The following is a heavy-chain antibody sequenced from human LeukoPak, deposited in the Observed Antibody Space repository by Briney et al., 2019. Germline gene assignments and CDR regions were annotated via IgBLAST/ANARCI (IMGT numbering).Heavy chain of an antibody. CDR1: GFTFSSYS. V-gene: IGHV3-48*02. D-gene: IGHD5-18*01. J-gene: IGHJ6*03. CDR2: ISSSSTI. Sequence: GGSLRLSCAASGFTFSSYSMNWVRQAPGKGLEWVSYISSSSTIYYADSVKGRFTISRDNAKNSLYLQMNGLRDEDTAVYYCAREGADTAMVLYYYYYMDVWGKGTTVTVSS. CDR3: AREGADTAMVLYYYYYMDV.